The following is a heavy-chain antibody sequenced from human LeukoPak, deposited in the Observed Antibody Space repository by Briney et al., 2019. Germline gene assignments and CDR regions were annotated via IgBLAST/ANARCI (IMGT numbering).Heavy chain of an antibody. J-gene: IGHJ4*02. V-gene: IGHV3-30*04. CDR1: GCTFSSYA. Sequence: PGGSLRLSCAASGCTFSSYAMHWVRQAPGKGLEWVAVISYDGSNKYYADSVKGRFTISRNNSKNTLYLQMNSLRAEDTAVYYCAKGGTIFGGSCDYWGQGTLVTVSS. CDR3: AKGGTIFGGSCDY. CDR2: ISYDGSNK. D-gene: IGHD3-3*01.